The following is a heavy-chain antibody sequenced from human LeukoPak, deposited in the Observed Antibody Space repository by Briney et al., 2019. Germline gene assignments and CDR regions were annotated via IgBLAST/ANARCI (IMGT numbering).Heavy chain of an antibody. CDR1: GFSFSSYW. CDR3: ARGPMGYYDSTGYDS. CDR2: IKQDGSEK. V-gene: IGHV3-7*01. Sequence: GGSLRLSCAASGFSFSSYWMSWVRQAPGKGLEWVANIKQDGSEKYYVVSVKGRFTISRDNAKNSLYLQMNSLRAEDTAVYYCARGPMGYYDSTGYDSWGQGTLVTVST. D-gene: IGHD3-22*01. J-gene: IGHJ4*02.